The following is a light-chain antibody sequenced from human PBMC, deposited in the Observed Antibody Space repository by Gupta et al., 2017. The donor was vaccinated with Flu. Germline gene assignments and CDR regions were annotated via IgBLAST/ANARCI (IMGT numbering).Light chain of an antibody. CDR2: EVT. J-gene: IGLJ3*02. CDR3: SSFTSSHIRV. V-gene: IGLV2-14*03. Sequence: TNNDVGSYDVVSWYQQHPGKAPKLIIYEVTNRPSGVSDRFSGSKSGNTASLTISGLQPEDEAHFFCSSFTSSHIRVFGGGTKLTVL. CDR1: NNDVGSYDV.